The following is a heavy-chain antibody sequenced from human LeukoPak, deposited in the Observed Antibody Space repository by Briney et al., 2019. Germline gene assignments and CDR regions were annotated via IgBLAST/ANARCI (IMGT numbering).Heavy chain of an antibody. CDR1: GFTFNNYA. D-gene: IGHD5-12*01. CDR3: ARGGYSFDY. Sequence: GGSLRLSCAASGFTFNNYAMHWVRQAPGKGLEWVARLHADGIERYYVDPVKGRFTISRDNAKNSLHLQMYSLRLDDTAVYYCARGGYSFDYLGQGTLVTVSS. V-gene: IGHV3-7*01. J-gene: IGHJ4*02. CDR2: LHADGIER.